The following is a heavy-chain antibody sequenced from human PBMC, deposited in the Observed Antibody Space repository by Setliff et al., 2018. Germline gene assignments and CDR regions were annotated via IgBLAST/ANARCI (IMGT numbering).Heavy chain of an antibody. J-gene: IGHJ4*02. CDR2: ISSSSSYI. D-gene: IGHD3-9*01. CDR1: GFPFTSYS. Sequence: SLRLSCGASGFPFTSYSMNWVRQAPGKGLEWVSSISSSSSYIYYAYSVKCRFTISRDSAKNSAYLQMNSLRAEDTAIYYCARANTTGYYYFDYWGQGTLVTVSS. CDR3: ARANTTGYYYFDY. V-gene: IGHV3-21*01.